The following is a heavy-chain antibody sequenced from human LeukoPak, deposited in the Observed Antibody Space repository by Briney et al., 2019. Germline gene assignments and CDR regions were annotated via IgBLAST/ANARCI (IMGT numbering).Heavy chain of an antibody. CDR2: IRYDGSNK. CDR1: GFTFSSYG. J-gene: IGHJ3*02. D-gene: IGHD1-26*01. Sequence: GGSLRLSCAASGFTFSSYGMDWVRQAPGKGLEWVAFIRYDGSNKYYADSVKGRFTISRDNSKNTLYLQMNSLRAEDTAVYYCAKPIGMGAAAFDIWGQGTMVTVSS. V-gene: IGHV3-30*02. CDR3: AKPIGMGAAAFDI.